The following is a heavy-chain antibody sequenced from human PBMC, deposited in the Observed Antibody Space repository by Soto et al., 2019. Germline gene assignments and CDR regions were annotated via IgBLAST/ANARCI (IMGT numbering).Heavy chain of an antibody. CDR2: IMPVFPTP. V-gene: IGHV1-69*12. Sequence: QVQLVQSGAEVKKPGSSVKVSCKTSGGSFRTSAISWVRQAPGQGLEWMGGIMPVFPTPDYAQKFQGRVTITAAETTGTAYMELGSLRSEDTAVYYCARDKDRQQLGGNYYYILDVWGQGTTVTVSS. D-gene: IGHD3-3*02. CDR1: GGSFRTSA. J-gene: IGHJ6*01. CDR3: ARDKDRQQLGGNYYYILDV.